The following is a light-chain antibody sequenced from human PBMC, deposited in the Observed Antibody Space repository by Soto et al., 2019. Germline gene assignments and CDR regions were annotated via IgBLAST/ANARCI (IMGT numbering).Light chain of an antibody. CDR2: GAS. J-gene: IGKJ4*01. Sequence: EVGLTQSPGTLSLSPGERATLSCRASQSVTSSDLAWYQQKPGQATRLLISGASSRANGIPDRFSGSGSGTDFTLTISRLEPEDFAAFYCQQFGSSGPLTFGGGTKVDIK. CDR3: QQFGSSGPLT. CDR1: QSVTSSD. V-gene: IGKV3-20*01.